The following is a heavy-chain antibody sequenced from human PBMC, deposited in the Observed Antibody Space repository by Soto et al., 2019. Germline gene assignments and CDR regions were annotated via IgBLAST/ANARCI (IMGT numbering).Heavy chain of an antibody. CDR3: AAVRGVSNYYYGMDV. D-gene: IGHD3-10*01. V-gene: IGHV3-30-3*01. CDR1: GFTFSSYA. Sequence: GGSLRLSCAASGFTFSSYAMHWVRQAPGKGLEWVAVISYDGSNKYYADSVKGRFTISRDNSKNTLYLQMNSLRAEDTAVYYCAAVRGVSNYYYGMDVWGKGTTVTVSS. CDR2: ISYDGSNK. J-gene: IGHJ6*04.